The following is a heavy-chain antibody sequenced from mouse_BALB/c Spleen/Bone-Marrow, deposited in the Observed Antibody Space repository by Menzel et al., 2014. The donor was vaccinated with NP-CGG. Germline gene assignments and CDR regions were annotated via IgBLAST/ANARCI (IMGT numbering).Heavy chain of an antibody. CDR1: GYTFTSYW. CDR3: ASYYGYDEGFAY. D-gene: IGHD2-2*01. V-gene: IGHV1-69*02. J-gene: IGHJ3*01. Sequence: LVESGAELVKPGASVKLSCKASGYTFTSYWMHWVKQRPGQGLEWIGEIDPSDSYTNYNQKFEGKATLTVDKSSSTAYMQLSSLTSEDSAVYYCASYYGYDEGFAYWGQGTLVTVSA. CDR2: IDPSDSYT.